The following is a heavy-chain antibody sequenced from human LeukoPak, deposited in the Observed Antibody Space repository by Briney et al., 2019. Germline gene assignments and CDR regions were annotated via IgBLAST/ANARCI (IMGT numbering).Heavy chain of an antibody. Sequence: RSGGSLRLSCAASGFTFSSYSMSWVRQAPGKGLEWVSTFSGTGEITYYADSVKGRFTISRDNAKNSLYLQMNSLRAEDTAVYYCARAAGYLMGMDVWGQGTTVTVSS. J-gene: IGHJ6*02. V-gene: IGHV3-23*01. D-gene: IGHD2-15*01. CDR2: FSGTGEIT. CDR1: GFTFSSYS. CDR3: ARAAGYLMGMDV.